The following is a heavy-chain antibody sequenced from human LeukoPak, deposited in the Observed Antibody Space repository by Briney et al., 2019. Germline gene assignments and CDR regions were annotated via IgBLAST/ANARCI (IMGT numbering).Heavy chain of an antibody. CDR1: GYTFTSYY. D-gene: IGHD3-9*01. CDR2: INPSGGST. V-gene: IGHV1-46*01. Sequence: ASVKVSCKASGYTFTSYYMHWVRQAPGQGLEWMGIINPSGGSTSYAQKFQGRVTMTRDTSTSTVYMELSSLRSEDTAVYYCARVSIVDYDISTGYYDYWGQGTLVTVSS. CDR3: ARVSIVDYDISTGYYDY. J-gene: IGHJ4*02.